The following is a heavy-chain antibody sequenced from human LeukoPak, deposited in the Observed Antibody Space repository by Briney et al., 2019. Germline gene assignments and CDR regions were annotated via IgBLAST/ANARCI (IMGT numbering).Heavy chain of an antibody. CDR3: ANLEIDY. J-gene: IGHJ4*02. D-gene: IGHD3-3*01. CDR2: ISWNSGSI. CDR1: GFTFDDYA. Sequence: PGGSLRLSCAASGFTFDDYAMHWVRQAPGKGLDWVSGISWNSGSIGYADSVKGRFTISRDNAKNSLYLQMNSLRAEDTALYYCANLEIDYWGQGTLVTVSS. V-gene: IGHV3-9*01.